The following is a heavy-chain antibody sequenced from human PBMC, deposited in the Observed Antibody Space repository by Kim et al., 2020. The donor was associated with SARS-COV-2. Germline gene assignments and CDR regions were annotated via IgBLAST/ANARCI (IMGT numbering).Heavy chain of an antibody. CDR1: GGSISSYY. CDR2: IYYSGST. J-gene: IGHJ4*02. V-gene: IGHV4-59*13. Sequence: SETLSLTCTVSGGSISSYYWSWIRQPPGKGLEWIGYIYYSGSTNYNPSLKSRVTISVDTSKNHFSLKLSSVTAADTAVYYCARVSPYDSSGHFDYWGQGTLVTVSS. D-gene: IGHD3-22*01. CDR3: ARVSPYDSSGHFDY.